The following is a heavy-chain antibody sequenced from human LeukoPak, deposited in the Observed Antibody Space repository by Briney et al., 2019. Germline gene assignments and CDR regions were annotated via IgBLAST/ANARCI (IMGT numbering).Heavy chain of an antibody. CDR1: GGSISSGDYY. CDR2: IYYSGST. Sequence: SETLSLTCTVSGGSISSGDYYWSWIRQPPGKGLEWIGYIYYSGSTYYNPSLKSRVTISVDTSKNQFSLKLSSVTAADTAVYYCARLHPYYYDSSGYYFDYWGQGTLVTVSS. J-gene: IGHJ4*02. D-gene: IGHD3-22*01. V-gene: IGHV4-30-4*01. CDR3: ARLHPYYYDSSGYYFDY.